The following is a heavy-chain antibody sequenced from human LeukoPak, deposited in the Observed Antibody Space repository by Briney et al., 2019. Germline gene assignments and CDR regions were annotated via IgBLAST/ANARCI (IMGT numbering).Heavy chain of an antibody. Sequence: GGSLRLSCASSRFTFSNSIFHWVRQAPGKGLEWVAVVSYDGRNKYYADSVKGRFTISRDNSKNTLYMQMNSLRAEDTAVYYCAKDYGYYSSYYYGMDVWGQGTTVTVSS. CDR2: VSYDGRNK. CDR3: AKDYGYYSSYYYGMDV. V-gene: IGHV3-30*18. J-gene: IGHJ6*02. D-gene: IGHD4-11*01. CDR1: RFTFSNSI.